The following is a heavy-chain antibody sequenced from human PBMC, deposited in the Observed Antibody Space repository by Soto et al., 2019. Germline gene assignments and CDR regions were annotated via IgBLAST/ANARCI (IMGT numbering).Heavy chain of an antibody. Sequence: EVQLLESGGNFVQPGGSLRLSCAASGFTFNTFAMSWVRQAPGKGLEWVAGIVGSGGTSYSADSVKGRFTISRDNSKNTVYLQMNSLRAEDTAIYYCAKDRKARVTAFAFWGQGTLVTVSS. V-gene: IGHV3-23*01. CDR1: GFTFNTFA. D-gene: IGHD2-21*02. CDR2: IVGSGGTS. J-gene: IGHJ4*02. CDR3: AKDRKARVTAFAF.